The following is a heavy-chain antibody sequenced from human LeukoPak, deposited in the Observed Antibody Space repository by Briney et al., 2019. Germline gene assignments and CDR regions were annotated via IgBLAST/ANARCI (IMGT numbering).Heavy chain of an antibody. J-gene: IGHJ5*02. CDR1: GGSISSYY. CDR2: IYYSGST. D-gene: IGHD3-10*01. V-gene: IGHV4-59*08. Sequence: SETLSLTCTVSGGSISSYYWNWIRQPPGKGLEWIGYIYYSGSTNYNPSLQSRVIISVDTSKNQFSLKLTSVTAADTAVYYCARGAGSGSSYRVYNWFDPWGQGTQVTVSS. CDR3: ARGAGSGSSYRVYNWFDP.